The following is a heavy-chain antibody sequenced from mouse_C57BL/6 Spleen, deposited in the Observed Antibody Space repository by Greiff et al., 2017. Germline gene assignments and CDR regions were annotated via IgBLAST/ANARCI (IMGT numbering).Heavy chain of an antibody. Sequence: EVNLVESGGGLVKPGGSLKLSCAASGFTFSSYAMSWVRQTPEKRLEWVATISDGGSYTYYPDNVKGRFTISRDNAKNNQYPQRRHQKSQNTAMYYGAKDPIYDGYPAWFAYWGQGTLVTVSA. CDR2: ISDGGSYT. D-gene: IGHD2-3*01. V-gene: IGHV5-4*03. J-gene: IGHJ3*01. CDR3: AKDPIYDGYPAWFAY. CDR1: GFTFSSYA.